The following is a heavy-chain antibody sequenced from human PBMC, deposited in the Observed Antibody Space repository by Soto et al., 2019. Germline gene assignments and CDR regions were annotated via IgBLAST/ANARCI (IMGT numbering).Heavy chain of an antibody. CDR1: GDYISTYY. D-gene: IGHD5-18*01. J-gene: IGHJ6*02. Sequence: PSETLSLTCTVSGDYISTYYWSWIRQPPGKGLEWIGYVYYSGSTTYNPSLKSRVTISVDSSRNQFSLRLTSVTAADTAIYYCARGPIVSGYSYYLYYGLAVRTQRTTVTGSS. CDR2: VYYSGST. V-gene: IGHV4-59*01. CDR3: ARGPIVSGYSYYLYYGLAV.